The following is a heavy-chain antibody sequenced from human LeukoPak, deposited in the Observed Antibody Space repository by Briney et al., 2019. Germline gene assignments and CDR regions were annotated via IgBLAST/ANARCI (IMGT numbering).Heavy chain of an antibody. V-gene: IGHV3-53*05. D-gene: IGHD1-26*01. Sequence: PGGSLRLSCAASGFTVSSNYMSWVRQAPGKGLEWVSVIYSGGSTYYADSVKGRFTISRDNSKNTLYLQMNSLRAEDTAVYYCARGASYPYYYYMDVWGKGTTVTVSS. CDR3: ARGASYPYYYYMDV. CDR2: IYSGGST. CDR1: GFTVSSNY. J-gene: IGHJ6*03.